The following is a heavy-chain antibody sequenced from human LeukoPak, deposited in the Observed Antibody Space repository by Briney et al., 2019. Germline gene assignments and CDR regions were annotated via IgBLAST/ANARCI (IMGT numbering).Heavy chain of an antibody. CDR3: GRGGIAAAASGIVY. V-gene: IGHV4-30-2*01. CDR1: GVSISSGGYC. CDR2: IYQNGNT. J-gene: IGHJ4*02. Sequence: SETLSLTCAVSGVSISSGGYCWSWIRQPPGKGLEWIGYIYQNGNTYYNPSLKSRVTTSVDRSKNQFSLNLSSVAAADTAVYYCGRGGIAAAASGIVYWGQRTLVAVSS. D-gene: IGHD6-13*01.